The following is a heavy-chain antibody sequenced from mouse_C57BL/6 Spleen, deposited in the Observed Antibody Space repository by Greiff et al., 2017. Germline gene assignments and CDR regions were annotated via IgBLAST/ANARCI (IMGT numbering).Heavy chain of an antibody. D-gene: IGHD2-1*01. CDR3: ARENGNYYAMDD. V-gene: IGHV1-61*01. CDR1: GYTFTSYW. J-gene: IGHJ4*01. CDR2: IYPSDSET. Sequence: QVQLQQPGAELVRPGSSVKLSCKASGYTFTSYWMDWVKQRPGQGLEWIGNIYPSDSETHYNQKFKDKATLTVDKSSSTAYMQLSSLTSEDSAVYYCARENGNYYAMDDWGQGTSVTVSS.